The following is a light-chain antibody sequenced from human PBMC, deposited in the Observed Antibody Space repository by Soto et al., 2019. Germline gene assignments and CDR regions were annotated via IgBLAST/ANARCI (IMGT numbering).Light chain of an antibody. CDR3: SSYTTSNTRQIV. J-gene: IGLJ1*01. Sequence: QYVLTQPASVSGSPGQSITISCTGTSSDVGGYNYVSWYPHHPGKAPKLIIYDVTNRPSGVSNPFSGSKSGNTASLTISGLQPEDEADYYCSSYTTSNTRQIVFGTGTQLTVL. V-gene: IGLV2-14*03. CDR1: SSDVGGYNY. CDR2: DVT.